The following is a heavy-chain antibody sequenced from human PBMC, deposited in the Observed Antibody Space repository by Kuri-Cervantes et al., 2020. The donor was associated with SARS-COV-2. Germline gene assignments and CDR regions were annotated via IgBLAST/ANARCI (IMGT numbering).Heavy chain of an antibody. CDR2: ISAYNGNT. CDR3: ARVVVVPAAISNPGGMDV. D-gene: IGHD2-2*02. CDR1: GYTFTSYG. V-gene: IGHV1-18*01. J-gene: IGHJ6*03. Sequence: ASVKVSCKASGYTFTSYGISWVRQAPGQGLEWMGWISAYNGNTNYAQKLQGRVTKTTDTSTSTAYMELRSLRSDDTAVYYCARVVVVPAAISNPGGMDVWGKGTTVTVSS.